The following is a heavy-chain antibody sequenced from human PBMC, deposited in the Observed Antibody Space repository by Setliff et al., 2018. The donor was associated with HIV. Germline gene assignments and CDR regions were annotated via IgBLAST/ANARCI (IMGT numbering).Heavy chain of an antibody. CDR1: GGSITDPHYY. Sequence: SETLSLTCTVSGGSITDPHYYWSWIRQSPRWGLEWIGYVHTSGSSNYNLSLKSRATISVDTSTNQFSLKLTSLTAADTAVYYCVRGGTGWLRGLFDYWGRGILVTVSS. CDR2: VHTSGSS. V-gene: IGHV4-4*08. D-gene: IGHD5-12*01. J-gene: IGHJ4*02. CDR3: VRGGTGWLRGLFDY.